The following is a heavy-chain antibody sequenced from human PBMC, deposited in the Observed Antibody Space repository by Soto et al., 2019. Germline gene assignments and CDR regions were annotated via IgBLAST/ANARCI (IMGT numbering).Heavy chain of an antibody. CDR2: ISGSGGST. Sequence: VQLLESGGGLVQPGGSLRLSCAASGFTFSSYAMSWVRQAPGKGLEWVSAISGSGGSTYYADSVKGRFTISRDNSKNTLYLQMNSLRAEDTAVYYCAKGIVLMVYAIDYFDYWGQGTLVTVSS. D-gene: IGHD2-8*01. J-gene: IGHJ4*02. CDR3: AKGIVLMVYAIDYFDY. V-gene: IGHV3-23*01. CDR1: GFTFSSYA.